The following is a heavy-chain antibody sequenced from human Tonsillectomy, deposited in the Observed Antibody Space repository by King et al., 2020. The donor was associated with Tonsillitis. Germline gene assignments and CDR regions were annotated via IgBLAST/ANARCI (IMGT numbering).Heavy chain of an antibody. CDR1: GYSFSNYW. CDR2: IYPGDSDT. V-gene: IGHV5-51*01. D-gene: IGHD6-19*01. Sequence: VQLVESGAEVKKPGESLKISCKGSGYSFSNYWIGWVRQMPGKGLEWMGIIYPGDSDTRYSPSFQGQVTISADKSIRTAYLQWSSLKASDTAMYYCARHGRITSGWYLRSDYWGQGTLVTVSS. CDR3: ARHGRITSGWYLRSDY. J-gene: IGHJ4*02.